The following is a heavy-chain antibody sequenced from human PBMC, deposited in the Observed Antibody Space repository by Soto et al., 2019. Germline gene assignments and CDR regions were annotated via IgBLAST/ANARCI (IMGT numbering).Heavy chain of an antibody. CDR3: AKRTVGWYFDL. Sequence: EVQLLESGGGLVQPVGSLRLSCAASGFTFSSYAMSWVRQAPGKGLEWVSAISGSGGSTYYADSVRGRLTISRDNSKNTLYLQMNSLRAEDTAVYYCAKRTVGWYFDLWGRGTLVTVSS. D-gene: IGHD4-17*01. CDR1: GFTFSSYA. J-gene: IGHJ2*01. V-gene: IGHV3-23*01. CDR2: ISGSGGST.